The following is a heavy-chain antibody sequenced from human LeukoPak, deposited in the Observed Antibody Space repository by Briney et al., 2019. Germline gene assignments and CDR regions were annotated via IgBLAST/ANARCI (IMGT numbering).Heavy chain of an antibody. J-gene: IGHJ4*02. CDR3: ATYYYDSSGPTH. Sequence: ASVKVSCKASGYTFTNYGISWVRQAPGQGLEWMGGFDPEDGETIYAQKFQGRVTMTEDTSTDTAYMELSSLRSEDTAVYYCATYYYDSSGPTHWGQGTLVTVSS. CDR1: GYTFTNYG. V-gene: IGHV1-24*01. CDR2: FDPEDGET. D-gene: IGHD3-22*01.